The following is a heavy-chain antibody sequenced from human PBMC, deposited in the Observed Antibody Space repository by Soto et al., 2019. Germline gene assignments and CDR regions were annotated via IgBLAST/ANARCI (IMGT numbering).Heavy chain of an antibody. D-gene: IGHD5-18*01. Sequence: GASVKVSCKASGYTFTSFGISWVRQAPGQGLEWMGWISAYNGNTNYTQKLQGRVTMTTDTSTSTAYMELRSLRSDDTAVYYCAREGRGYSYGELGYWGQGTLVTVSS. CDR1: GYTFTSFG. CDR3: AREGRGYSYGELGY. V-gene: IGHV1-18*01. J-gene: IGHJ4*02. CDR2: ISAYNGNT.